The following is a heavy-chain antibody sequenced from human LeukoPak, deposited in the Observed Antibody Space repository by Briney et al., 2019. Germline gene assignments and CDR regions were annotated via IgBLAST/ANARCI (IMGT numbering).Heavy chain of an antibody. Sequence: SETLSLTCIVSGGSISRSNYYWGWIRQSPGKGLEWIESIYYSGNTYYNPSLKSRVTISVDTSKNQFSQKLSSVTAADTAVYYCARGDYYYDSTDLGAFDIWGQGTMVTVSS. CDR2: IYYSGNT. J-gene: IGHJ3*02. D-gene: IGHD3-22*01. CDR1: GGSISRSNYY. CDR3: ARGDYYYDSTDLGAFDI. V-gene: IGHV4-39*01.